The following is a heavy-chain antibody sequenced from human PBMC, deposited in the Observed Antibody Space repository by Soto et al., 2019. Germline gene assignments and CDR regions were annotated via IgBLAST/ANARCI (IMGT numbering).Heavy chain of an antibody. Sequence: QVQLVESGGGVVQPGRSLRLSCAASGFTFSSYGMHWVRQAPGKGLEWVAVISYDGSNKYYADSVKGRFTISRDNSKNTLYLQMNSLRAEDTAVYYCAKEFPYYDFWSGYSPRVFDYWGQGTLVTVSS. CDR2: ISYDGSNK. V-gene: IGHV3-30*18. D-gene: IGHD3-3*01. CDR3: AKEFPYYDFWSGYSPRVFDY. CDR1: GFTFSSYG. J-gene: IGHJ4*02.